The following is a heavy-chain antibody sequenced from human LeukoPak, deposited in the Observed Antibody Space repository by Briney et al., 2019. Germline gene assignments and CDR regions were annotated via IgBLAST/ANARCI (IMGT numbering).Heavy chain of an antibody. CDR3: ARDRAVTQLWVEFDS. Sequence: PGGSVRLSCTVSGFLVNNYYMSWVRQAPGKGLEWVSLIRDSGETFYADSVKGRFTISRDNSKNTMFLQVNRLTVEGTAVYFCARDRAVTQLWVEFDSWGQGTLVTVSS. D-gene: IGHD4-17*01. V-gene: IGHV3-66*03. J-gene: IGHJ5*01. CDR2: IRDSGET. CDR1: GFLVNNYY.